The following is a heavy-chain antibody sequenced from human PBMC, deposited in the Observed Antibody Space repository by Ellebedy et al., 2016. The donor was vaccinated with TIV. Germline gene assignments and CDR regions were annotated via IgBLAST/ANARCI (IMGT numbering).Heavy chain of an antibody. CDR3: ARHPNGITDNWFDP. CDR1: GYSFSNYW. Sequence: GESLKISCKGSGYSFSNYWIGWVRQMPGKGLEWMGIIYPGDSDTRYSPSFQGQVTISADKSINTAYLQWSTLKASDTAMYYCARHPNGITDNWFDPWGQGTLVTVSS. J-gene: IGHJ5*02. D-gene: IGHD1-7*01. CDR2: IYPGDSDT. V-gene: IGHV5-51*01.